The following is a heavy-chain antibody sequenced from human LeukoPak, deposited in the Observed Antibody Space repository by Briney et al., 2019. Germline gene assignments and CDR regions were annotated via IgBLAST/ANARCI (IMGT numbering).Heavy chain of an antibody. CDR2: IRGSGGRT. J-gene: IGHJ1*01. CDR1: GFTFSSHA. V-gene: IGHV3-23*01. CDR3: AKDLGRSRYCSGGSCYSSEYFQH. Sequence: GGSLRLSCAASGFTFSSHAMSWVRQAPGKGLEWVSAIRGSGGRTYYADSVEGRFTISRDNSKNTLYLQMNSLRAEDTAVYYCAKDLGRSRYCSGGSCYSSEYFQHWGQGTLVTVSS. D-gene: IGHD2-15*01.